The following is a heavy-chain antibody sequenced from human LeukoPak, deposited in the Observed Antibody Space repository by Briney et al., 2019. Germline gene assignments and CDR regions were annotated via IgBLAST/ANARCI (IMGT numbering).Heavy chain of an antibody. CDR2: INQDGSEK. CDR1: GFTFSSYW. J-gene: IGHJ4*02. Sequence: GGSLRLSCAASGFTFSSYWMTWVRQAPGKGLEWVANINQDGSEKNYVKSVKGRFTISRDNAKNSLYLQMNSLRAEDTAVYYCARGEAGLQWLAEFDYWGQGTLVTVSS. CDR3: ARGEAGLQWLAEFDY. V-gene: IGHV3-7*01. D-gene: IGHD6-19*01.